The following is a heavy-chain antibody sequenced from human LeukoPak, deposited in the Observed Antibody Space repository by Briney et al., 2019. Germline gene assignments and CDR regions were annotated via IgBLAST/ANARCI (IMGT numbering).Heavy chain of an antibody. D-gene: IGHD3-10*01. CDR3: ASNNYYARDH. CDR2: VVSDGRAK. J-gene: IGHJ5*02. CDR1: GFTFSNYW. Sequence: GGSLRLSCAASGFTFSNYWMSWVRLAPGKGMEWVANVVSDGRAKYYVDSVKGRFTISRDNVKNSLYLQMNSLRVEDTAVYYCASNNYYARDHWGQGIQVTVAS. V-gene: IGHV3-7*01.